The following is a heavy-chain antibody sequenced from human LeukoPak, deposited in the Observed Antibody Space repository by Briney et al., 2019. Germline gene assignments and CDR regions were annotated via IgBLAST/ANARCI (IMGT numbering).Heavy chain of an antibody. D-gene: IGHD3-9*01. CDR3: ATGADYDILTGSADY. J-gene: IGHJ4*02. CDR2: ISSSGSTI. CDR1: GFIFSTYN. Sequence: GGSLRLSCATSGFIFSTYNMNWIRQAPGKGLEWVSYISSSGSTIYYADSVKGRFTISRDNAKNSLYLQMNSLRAEDTAVYYCATGADYDILTGSADYWGQGTLVTVSS. V-gene: IGHV3-11*01.